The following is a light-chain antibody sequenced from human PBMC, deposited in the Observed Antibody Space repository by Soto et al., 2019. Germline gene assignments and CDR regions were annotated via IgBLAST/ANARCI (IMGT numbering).Light chain of an antibody. CDR2: DVT. Sequence: QSVLTQPRSVSGSPGQSVTISCTGTSGDVGGYNCVSWYQQHPGKAPQLIIFDVTQRPSGVPDRFSGSKSENMASLSISGLQAEDEADYYCCSHSATYTFVFGTGTKVTVL. CDR3: CSHSATYTFV. J-gene: IGLJ1*01. CDR1: SGDVGGYNC. V-gene: IGLV2-11*01.